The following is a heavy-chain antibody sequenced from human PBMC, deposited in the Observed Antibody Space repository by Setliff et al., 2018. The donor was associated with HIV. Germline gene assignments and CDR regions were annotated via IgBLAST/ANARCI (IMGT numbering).Heavy chain of an antibody. D-gene: IGHD2-21*01. J-gene: IGHJ4*01. CDR3: AHFTHFRDVYFDS. CDR2: IYWDDDV. CDR1: GFSLASSGVG. Sequence: SGPSCEPPQTLTLTCTFSGFSLASSGVGVAWVRQPPGEGLEWLALIYWDDDVRYSPPLKNRLTLSKDNSKNQVVLAISNMDPVDTATYFCAHFTHFRDVYFDSWGPGIQVTVSS. V-gene: IGHV2-5*02.